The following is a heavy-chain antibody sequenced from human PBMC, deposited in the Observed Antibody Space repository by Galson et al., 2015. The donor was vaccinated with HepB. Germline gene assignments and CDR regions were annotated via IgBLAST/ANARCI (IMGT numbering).Heavy chain of an antibody. CDR2: VSYNGAST. D-gene: IGHD1-26*01. CDR1: GFSFSTYA. J-gene: IGHJ4*02. CDR3: AKDWGKVGAAPYFDS. V-gene: IGHV3-23*01. Sequence: SLRLSCAASGFSFSTYAMSWVRQTPGKGLVWLSAVSYNGASTYYAESVKGRFTISRDNSKNTLYLQLNSLSPEDTAVYYCAKDWGKVGAAPYFDSWGQGTLVTVSS.